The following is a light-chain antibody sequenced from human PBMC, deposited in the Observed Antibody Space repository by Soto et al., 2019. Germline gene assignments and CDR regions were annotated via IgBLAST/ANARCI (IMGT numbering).Light chain of an antibody. CDR3: QQLNSYPT. CDR2: AAS. CDR1: QGISTY. Sequence: DIQLTQSPSFLSASVGDRVTITCRASQGISTYLAWYQQKPGKATKLLIYAASTLQSGVPSRFSGSGSGTEFTLTISSLQPEDFATYYCQQLNSYPTFGGGTKVEIK. J-gene: IGKJ4*01. V-gene: IGKV1-9*01.